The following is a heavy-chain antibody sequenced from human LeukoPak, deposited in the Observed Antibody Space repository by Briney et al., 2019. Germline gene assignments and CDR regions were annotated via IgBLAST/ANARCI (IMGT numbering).Heavy chain of an antibody. D-gene: IGHD2-15*01. CDR2: IYYSGST. CDR1: GGSISSSSYY. Sequence: PSETLSLTCTVSGGSISSSSYYWGWIRQPPGKGLEWIGSIYYSGSTYYNPSLKSRVTISVDTSKNQFSLKLSSVTAADTAVYYCARAGWWGYYFDYWGQGTLVTVSS. CDR3: ARAGWWGYYFDY. V-gene: IGHV4-39*07. J-gene: IGHJ4*02.